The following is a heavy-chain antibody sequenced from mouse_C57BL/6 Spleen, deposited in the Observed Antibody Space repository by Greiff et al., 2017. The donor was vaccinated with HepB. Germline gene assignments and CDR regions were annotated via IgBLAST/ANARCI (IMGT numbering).Heavy chain of an antibody. D-gene: IGHD4-1*01. CDR1: GYTFTDYE. CDR2: IDPETGGT. J-gene: IGHJ2*01. Sequence: VQLKESGAELVRPGASVTLSCKASGYTFTDYEMHWVKQTPVHGLEWIGAIDPETGGTAYNQKFKGKAILTADKSSSTAYMELRSLTSEDSAVYYCTRNWEAYFDYWGQGTTLTVSS. V-gene: IGHV1-15*01. CDR3: TRNWEAYFDY.